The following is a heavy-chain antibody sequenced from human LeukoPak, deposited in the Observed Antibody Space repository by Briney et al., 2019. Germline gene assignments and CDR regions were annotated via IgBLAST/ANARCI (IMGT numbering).Heavy chain of an antibody. J-gene: IGHJ4*02. D-gene: IGHD5-18*01. Sequence: PGRSLRLSCAASGFAFSSYVMHSVRQAPGKGLEWVAIISYDGSNKYYADSVKGRFTISRDNSKNTLFLQMNSLRAEDTAVYYCAKDRTSVHLWLSDLDNWGQGTLVTVSS. CDR1: GFAFSSYV. CDR2: ISYDGSNK. V-gene: IGHV3-30*18. CDR3: AKDRTSVHLWLSDLDN.